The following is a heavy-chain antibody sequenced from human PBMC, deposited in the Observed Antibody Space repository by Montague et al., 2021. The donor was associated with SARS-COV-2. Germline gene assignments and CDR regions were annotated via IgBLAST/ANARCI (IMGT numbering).Heavy chain of an antibody. CDR2: IFSSGTA. CDR1: GYSISNYY. J-gene: IGHJ4*02. Sequence: SKTLSLTCSVSGYSISNYYWSWIRQPPGKGLEWLGYIFSSGTATYNASLRSRLTISVDTSTNQFSLKVTSVTTADTATYYCARGEVAGPFDYWGRGTLVTVSS. D-gene: IGHD6-19*01. CDR3: ARGEVAGPFDY. V-gene: IGHV4-59*01.